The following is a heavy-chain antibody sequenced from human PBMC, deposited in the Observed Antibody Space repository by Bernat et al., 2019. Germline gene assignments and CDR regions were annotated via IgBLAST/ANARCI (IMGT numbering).Heavy chain of an antibody. CDR3: CVREISGYYIDAFDI. V-gene: IGHV3-15*07. Sequence: EVQLVESGGGLVKPGGSLRLSCAASGFTFSNAWMNWVRQAPGKGLEWVGRIKSKTDGGTTDYAAPVKGRFTISRDDSKNTLYLQMNSLKTEDTAVYYCCVREISGYYIDAFDIWGQGTMVTVSS. J-gene: IGHJ3*02. CDR1: GFTFSNAW. D-gene: IGHD3-22*01. CDR2: IKSKTDGGTT.